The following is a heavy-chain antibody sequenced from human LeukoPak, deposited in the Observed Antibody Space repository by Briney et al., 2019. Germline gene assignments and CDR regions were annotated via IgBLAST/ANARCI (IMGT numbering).Heavy chain of an antibody. CDR2: IYSGDST. J-gene: IGHJ6*02. V-gene: IGHV3-53*01. CDR3: ARSLLHGVWSGYFYYGMDV. CDR1: GFTVGSNY. Sequence: GSLRLSCAASGFTVGSNYMSWVRQAPGKGLEWVSVIYSGDSTYYADSVKGRFTISRDNSKNTLYLQMNSLRAEDTAVYYCARSLLHGVWSGYFYYGMDVWGQGTTVTVSS. D-gene: IGHD3-3*01.